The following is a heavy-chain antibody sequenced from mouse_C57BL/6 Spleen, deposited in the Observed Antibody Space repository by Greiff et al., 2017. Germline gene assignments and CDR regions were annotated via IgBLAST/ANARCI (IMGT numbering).Heavy chain of an antibody. CDR1: GYAFSSSW. V-gene: IGHV1-82*01. CDR3: ARGRGRQLWLRYALDY. J-gene: IGHJ4*01. CDR2: IYPGDGDT. D-gene: IGHD3-2*01. Sequence: QVQLQQSGPELVKPWASVKISCKASGYAFSSSWLNWVKQRSGKGLEGIGRIYPGDGDTNYNGQFKGEDTLTADKSSSTAYMQLRSLTSEDTAVYFCARGRGRQLWLRYALDYWGQGTSVTVSS.